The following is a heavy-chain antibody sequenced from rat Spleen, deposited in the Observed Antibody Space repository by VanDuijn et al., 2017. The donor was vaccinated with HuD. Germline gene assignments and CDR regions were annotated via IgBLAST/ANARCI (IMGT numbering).Heavy chain of an antibody. CDR1: GFTFLNYD. Sequence: EIQLVESGGGLVQPGRSLKLSCVASGFTFLNYDMAWVRQDPTQGLEWVSSITTRAGSIYYRDSVEGRFTVSRDNAKSTLYLQMDSLRSEDAATYYCTRGWDRFDYWGQGVLVTVSS. CDR3: TRGWDRFDY. J-gene: IGHJ2*01. V-gene: IGHV5-27*01. D-gene: IGHD5-1*01. CDR2: ITTRAGSI.